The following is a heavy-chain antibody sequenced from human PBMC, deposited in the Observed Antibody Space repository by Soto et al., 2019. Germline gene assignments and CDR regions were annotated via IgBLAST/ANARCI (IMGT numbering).Heavy chain of an antibody. CDR2: INHSGRV. CDR1: GGSFSGHS. Sequence: SETLSLTCAVYGGSFSGHSWTWIRQSPGKGLEWIGDINHSGRVNYSPSLKSRVTISLDTSKNQFSLTLSAVTAADTAMYYCSTRAYDTSGYYRFDPWGQGTLVTVSS. D-gene: IGHD3-22*01. J-gene: IGHJ5*01. CDR3: STRAYDTSGYYRFDP. V-gene: IGHV4-34*01.